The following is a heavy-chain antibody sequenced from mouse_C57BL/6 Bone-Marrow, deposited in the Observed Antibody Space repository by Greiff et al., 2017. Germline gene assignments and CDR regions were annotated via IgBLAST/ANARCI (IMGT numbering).Heavy chain of an antibody. J-gene: IGHJ4*01. D-gene: IGHD1-1*01. CDR2: IWSGGST. V-gene: IGHV2-2*01. Sequence: VKLQQSGPGLVQPSQSLSITCTVSGFSLTSYGVHWVPQSPGKGLEWLGVIWSGGSTDYNAAFISRLSSSKDNSKSQVFFKMNSLQADDTAIYYCAITTVVASPGYAMDYWGQGTSVTVSS. CDR3: AITTVVASPGYAMDY. CDR1: GFSLTSYG.